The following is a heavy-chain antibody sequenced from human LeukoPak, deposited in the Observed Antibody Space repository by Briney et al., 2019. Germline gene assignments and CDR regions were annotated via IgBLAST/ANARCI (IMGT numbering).Heavy chain of an antibody. CDR2: ISGRGDNT. V-gene: IGHV3-23*01. CDR3: AKMKGHPLPKSYMDV. Sequence: GGSLTLPCAASGFPFSGFAVSWAPRTTGRALECVSGISGRGDNTLYAVSVKGRFTISRNNSKNTIYLEMNSLRAEDTAIYYCAKMKGHPLPKSYMDVWGQGTTVTVSS. CDR1: GFPFSGFA. J-gene: IGHJ6*01.